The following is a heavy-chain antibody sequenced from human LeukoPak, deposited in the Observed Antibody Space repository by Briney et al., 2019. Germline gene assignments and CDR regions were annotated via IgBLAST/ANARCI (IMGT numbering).Heavy chain of an antibody. CDR2: VIPNFGTA. Sequence: SAKVSCRASAGTFSSYAVSWVRHAPGQGLESMGGVIPNFGTANYAQKFQGRVTITADESTSTAYMELSSLRSEDTAVYYCARVAVPAAIPVHPWGQGTLVTVS. CDR3: ARVAVPAAIPVHP. D-gene: IGHD2-2*02. CDR1: AGTFSSYA. V-gene: IGHV1-69*13. J-gene: IGHJ5*02.